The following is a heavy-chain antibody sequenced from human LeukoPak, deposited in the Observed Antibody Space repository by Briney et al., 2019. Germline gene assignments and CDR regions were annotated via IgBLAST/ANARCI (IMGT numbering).Heavy chain of an antibody. Sequence: ASVKVSCKASGGNFRNYVISWVRQAPGQGLEWMGRLTPISGTPNYALRFQGRVTFTTDDSASTAYMEVSSLRYEDTAIYYCPRELGSTGSSVFWGQGTLVTVSS. CDR3: PRELGSTGSSVF. CDR2: LTPISGTP. D-gene: IGHD1-1*01. V-gene: IGHV1-69*05. J-gene: IGHJ4*02. CDR1: GGNFRNYV.